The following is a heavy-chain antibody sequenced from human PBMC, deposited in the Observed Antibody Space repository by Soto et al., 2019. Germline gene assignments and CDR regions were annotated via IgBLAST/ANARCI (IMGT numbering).Heavy chain of an antibody. Sequence: SETLSLTCTVSGASISGFYWSWIQKSAGKGLEWIGRIYATGTTDYNPSLKSRVMMSVDTSKNQFSLKLSSVTAADTAVYYCARGLRIVGATNWFDPWGQGTLVTVSS. J-gene: IGHJ5*02. D-gene: IGHD1-26*01. V-gene: IGHV4-4*07. CDR1: GASISGFY. CDR2: IYATGTT. CDR3: ARGLRIVGATNWFDP.